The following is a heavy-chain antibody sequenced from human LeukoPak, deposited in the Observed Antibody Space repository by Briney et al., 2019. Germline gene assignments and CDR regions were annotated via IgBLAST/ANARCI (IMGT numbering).Heavy chain of an antibody. CDR1: GGSISSYY. CDR2: IYTSGST. J-gene: IGHJ5*02. D-gene: IGHD5-18*01. V-gene: IGHV4-4*07. Sequence: SETLSLTCPVSGGSISSYYWSWIRQPAGKGLEWIGRIYTSGSTNYNPSLKSRVTMSVDTSKNQFSLKLSSVTAADTAVYYCARDQRGYSYGPGWDWFDPWGQGTLVTVSS. CDR3: ARDQRGYSYGPGWDWFDP.